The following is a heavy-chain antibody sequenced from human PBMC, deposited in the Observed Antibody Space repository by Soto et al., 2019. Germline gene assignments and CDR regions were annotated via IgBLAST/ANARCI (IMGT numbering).Heavy chain of an antibody. J-gene: IGHJ4*02. CDR1: GFTFSSYG. Sequence: PGGSLRLSCAASGFTFSSYGMHWVRQAPGKGLEWVAVIWYDGSNKYYADSVKGRFTISRDNSKNTLYLQIHSLRAEDTAVYYCAKDSVVVVAPTDYFDCWGQGTLVTVSS. CDR3: AKDSVVVVAPTDYFDC. V-gene: IGHV3-33*06. CDR2: IWYDGSNK. D-gene: IGHD2-15*01.